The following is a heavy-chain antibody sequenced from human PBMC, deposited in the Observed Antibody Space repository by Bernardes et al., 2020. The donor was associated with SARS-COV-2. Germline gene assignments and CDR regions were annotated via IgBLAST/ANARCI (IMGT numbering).Heavy chain of an antibody. Sequence: ASVKFSCKASGYTFTGYYMHWVRQAPGQGLEWMGWINPNSGGTYYAQKFQGRVTMTRDTSISTAYMELSRLRSDDTAVYYCSRVDYGGNSPSFDYWGQGTLVTISS. CDR1: GYTFTGYY. CDR2: INPNSGGT. CDR3: SRVDYGGNSPSFDY. D-gene: IGHD4-17*01. J-gene: IGHJ4*02. V-gene: IGHV1-2*02.